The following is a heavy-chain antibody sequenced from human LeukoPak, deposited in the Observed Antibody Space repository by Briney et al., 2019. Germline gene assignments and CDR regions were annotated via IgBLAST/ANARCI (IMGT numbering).Heavy chain of an antibody. CDR2: IYYSGST. CDR3: ARGVVVVIANDVFDI. V-gene: IGHV4-59*01. Sequence: SETLSLTCTVSGGSISSYYWSWIRQPPGKGLEWIGYIYYSGSTNYNPSLKSRVTISVDTSKNQFSLKLSSVTAADTAVYYCARGVVVVIANDVFDIWGQGTMVTVSS. CDR1: GGSISSYY. J-gene: IGHJ3*02. D-gene: IGHD2-21*01.